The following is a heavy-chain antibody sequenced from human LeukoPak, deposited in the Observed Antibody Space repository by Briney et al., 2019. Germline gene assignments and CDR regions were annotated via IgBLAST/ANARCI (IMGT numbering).Heavy chain of an antibody. J-gene: IGHJ4*02. D-gene: IGHD5-12*01. V-gene: IGHV3-23*01. Sequence: GGSLRLSCAASGFTFSTYAMSWVRQAPGKGLEWVSGISGSGDSTYYADSVKGRFTISRDSSKNILHLQMNTLRAEDTAVYYCARGPSGYHNTGGQGTLVTVSS. CDR3: ARGPSGYHNT. CDR2: ISGSGDST. CDR1: GFTFSTYA.